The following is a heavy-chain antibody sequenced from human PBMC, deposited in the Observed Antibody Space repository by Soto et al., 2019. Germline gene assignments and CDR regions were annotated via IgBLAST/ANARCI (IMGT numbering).Heavy chain of an antibody. J-gene: IGHJ4*02. CDR1: GFTFSSYA. Sequence: GGSLRLSCAASGFTFSSYAMSWVRQAPGRGLEWVSAINPGGGTTYYVDSVKGRFTISRDNSKNTLYLQMNSLRAEDTAVYYCARGGGLSSIAAADYWGQGTLVTVS. CDR3: ARGGGLSSIAAADY. CDR2: INPGGGTT. V-gene: IGHV3-23*01. D-gene: IGHD6-25*01.